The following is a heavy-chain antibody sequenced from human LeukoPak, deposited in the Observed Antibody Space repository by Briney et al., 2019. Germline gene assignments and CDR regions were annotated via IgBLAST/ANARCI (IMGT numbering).Heavy chain of an antibody. J-gene: IGHJ5*02. V-gene: IGHV3-74*01. CDR3: ASAPFGARPDR. D-gene: IGHD3-16*01. Sequence: GGSLRLSCAASGFTFSSYWMHWVRQAPGKGLVWVSRINSDGSNIGYADSVKGRFTISRDNAKNTLFLQMNDLRAEDTAIYYCASAPFGARPDRWGQGTLVTVSS. CDR2: INSDGSNI. CDR1: GFTFSSYW.